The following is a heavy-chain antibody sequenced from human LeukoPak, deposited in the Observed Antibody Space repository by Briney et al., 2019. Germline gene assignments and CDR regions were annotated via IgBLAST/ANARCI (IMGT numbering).Heavy chain of an antibody. CDR2: TNPNSGNT. Sequence: ASVKVSCKASGYTFTSYDINWVRQATGQGLEWMGWTNPNSGNTGYAQKFQGRVTITRNTSISTAYMELSSLRSEDTAVYYCARDGPHDAFDIWGQGTMVTVSS. CDR1: GYTFTSYD. CDR3: ARDGPHDAFDI. J-gene: IGHJ3*02. V-gene: IGHV1-8*03. D-gene: IGHD4-17*01.